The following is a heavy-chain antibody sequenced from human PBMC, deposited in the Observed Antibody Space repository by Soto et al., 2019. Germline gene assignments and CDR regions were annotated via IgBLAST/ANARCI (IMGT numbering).Heavy chain of an antibody. J-gene: IGHJ5*02. D-gene: IGHD5-12*01. CDR2: INVGNGNT. CDR1: GYTFTTYA. V-gene: IGHV1-3*01. CDR3: ARDGSGYDFWWLDP. Sequence: ASVNVSCKASGYTFTTYAMHWVRQAPGQRLEWMGWINVGNGNTRYSQKFQGRVTITRDTSASTGHMELSSLRSEDTAVYYCARDGSGYDFWWLDPWGQGTLVTVSS.